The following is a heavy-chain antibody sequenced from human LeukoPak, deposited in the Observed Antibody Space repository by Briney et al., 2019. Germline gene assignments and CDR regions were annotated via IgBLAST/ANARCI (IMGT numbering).Heavy chain of an antibody. CDR1: GFTFSTYG. CDR2: ISYDGSNE. V-gene: IGHV3-30*03. Sequence: GGSLRLSCAASGFTFSTYGMHWVRQAPGKGLEWVAVISYDGSNEYFVDSVKGRFTISRDNSRNILFLQMNSLRPEDTAVYYCARDLGVGAYLLFDYISSGLDSWGQGTLVTVSS. CDR3: ARDLGVGAYLLFDYISSGLDS. D-gene: IGHD6-6*01. J-gene: IGHJ4*02.